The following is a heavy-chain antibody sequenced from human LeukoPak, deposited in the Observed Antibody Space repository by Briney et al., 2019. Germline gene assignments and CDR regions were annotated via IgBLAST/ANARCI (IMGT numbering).Heavy chain of an antibody. CDR2: IYYSGST. CDR3: ARTTEGGYSYGSFYYYYMDV. J-gene: IGHJ6*03. D-gene: IGHD5-18*01. CDR1: GGSISSYY. V-gene: IGHV4-59*01. Sequence: SETLSLTCTVSGGSISSYYWSWIRQPPGKGLEWIGFIYYSGSTNYNPSLKSRVTISVHTSKNQFSLKLSSVTAAGTAVYYCARTTEGGYSYGSFYYYYMDVWGKGATVTISS.